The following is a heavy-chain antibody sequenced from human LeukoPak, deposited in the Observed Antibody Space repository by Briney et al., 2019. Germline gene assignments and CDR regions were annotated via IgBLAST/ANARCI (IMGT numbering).Heavy chain of an antibody. CDR2: TPYRSKWSN. V-gene: IGHV6-1*01. D-gene: IGHD6-13*01. Sequence: SQTLSLTCVISGDSVSRNGASWAWIRQSPSRGLEWLGRTPYRSKWSNDYAPSLKSRLNFNSDTSRNQISLQLYSVTPEDTAVYYCARVGIAAARAFDLWGQGTMVIVSS. CDR1: GDSVSRNGAS. J-gene: IGHJ3*01. CDR3: ARVGIAAARAFDL.